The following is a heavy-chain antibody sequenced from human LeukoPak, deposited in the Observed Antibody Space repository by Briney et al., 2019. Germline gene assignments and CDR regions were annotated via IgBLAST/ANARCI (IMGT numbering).Heavy chain of an antibody. CDR2: IYYGVST. V-gene: IGHV4-59*08. CDR1: GGSISSYY. D-gene: IGHD6-13*01. Sequence: SETLSLTCTVSGGSISSYYWSWVRQPPGKGLEWIGYIYYGVSTNYNPSLKSRVTISLDTSKKQISLKVRSVTAADTAIYYCARLLADNWFDPWGQGTLVTVSS. CDR3: ARLLADNWFDP. J-gene: IGHJ5*02.